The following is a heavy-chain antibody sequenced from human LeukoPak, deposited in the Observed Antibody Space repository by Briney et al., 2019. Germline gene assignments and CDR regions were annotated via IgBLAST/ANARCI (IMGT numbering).Heavy chain of an antibody. Sequence: PSETLSLTCTVSGYSISSGYYWGWIRQPPGKGLEWIGSIYHSGSTYYNPSLKSRVTISVDTSKNQFSLKLSSVTAADTAVYYCARDLSGYDQYYYYYYYMDVWGKGTTVTISS. CDR2: IYHSGST. D-gene: IGHD5-12*01. V-gene: IGHV4-38-2*02. CDR1: GYSISSGYY. J-gene: IGHJ6*03. CDR3: ARDLSGYDQYYYYYYYMDV.